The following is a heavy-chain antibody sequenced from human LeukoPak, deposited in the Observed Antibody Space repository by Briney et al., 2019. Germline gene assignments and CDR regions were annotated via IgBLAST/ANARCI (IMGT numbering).Heavy chain of an antibody. CDR3: ARLRHYDSSGYYPAGYFDL. V-gene: IGHV4-39*01. Sequence: SDTVSHTCTVSGGSISSSIYYWGWIRQPPGKGLEWIGTIYNSGSTYYNPSLKSRVTISVDTSKNQFSLKLSSVTAADTAVYYCARLRHYDSSGYYPAGYFDLWGRVALVTVSS. CDR1: GGSISSSIYY. J-gene: IGHJ2*01. D-gene: IGHD3-22*01. CDR2: IYNSGST.